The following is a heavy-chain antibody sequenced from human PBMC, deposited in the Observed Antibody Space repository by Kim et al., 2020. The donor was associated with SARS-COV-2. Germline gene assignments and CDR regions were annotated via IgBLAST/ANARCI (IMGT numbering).Heavy chain of an antibody. D-gene: IGHD6-19*01. V-gene: IGHV4-39*01. CDR2: IYYSGST. Sequence: SETLSLTCSVSGGSISSSSHYWGWIRQPPGTGLEWIGSIYYSGSTYYNPSLTSRLTISVDTSKNQFSLKLSSVTAADTAVYYCARPLGGGSGWYLRGFEIWGQGTMVTVSS. J-gene: IGHJ3*02. CDR3: ARPLGGGSGWYLRGFEI. CDR1: GGSISSSSHY.